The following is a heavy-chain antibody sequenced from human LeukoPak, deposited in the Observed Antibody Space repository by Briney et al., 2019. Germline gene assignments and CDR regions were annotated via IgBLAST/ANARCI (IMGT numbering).Heavy chain of an antibody. D-gene: IGHD3-10*01. CDR2: ISSTSSDI. V-gene: IGHV3-21*01. CDR3: ARSNYGPNYLDY. J-gene: IGHJ4*02. CDR1: GFTFSSFT. Sequence: PGGSLRLSCAASGFTFSSFTMNWVRQAPGKGLEWVSAISSTSSDIYCADSVKGRFTISRDNAKNSLYLQLNGLRADDTAVYYCARSNYGPNYLDYWGQGTLVTVSS.